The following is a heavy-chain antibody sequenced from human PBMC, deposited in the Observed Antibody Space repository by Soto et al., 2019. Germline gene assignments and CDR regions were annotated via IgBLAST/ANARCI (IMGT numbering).Heavy chain of an antibody. CDR3: ARQSRECCSSTFCYVDF. Sequence: QLQLQESGPGLVKPSETLSLTCAVSGSSLSSSSYYWGWIRQPPGKGLEWTGTIFYSGSTYYHPSLKSLLTLSVDTAKYQLSLNPMSVTAADTAVYYCARQSRECCSSTFCYVDFWGQGTLFTVS. V-gene: IGHV4-39*01. CDR1: GSSLSSSSYY. CDR2: IFYSGST. J-gene: IGHJ4*02. D-gene: IGHD2-2*01.